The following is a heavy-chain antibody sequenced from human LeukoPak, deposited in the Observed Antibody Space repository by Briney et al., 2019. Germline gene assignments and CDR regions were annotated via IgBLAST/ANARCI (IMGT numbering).Heavy chain of an antibody. D-gene: IGHD6-6*01. V-gene: IGHV4-59*01. CDR3: ARVDPNSSSTLEVFDY. CDR2: IYYSGST. CDR1: GGSISSYY. Sequence: PSETLSLTCTVSGGSISSYYWSWIRQPPGKGLEWIGYIYYSGSTNYNPSLKSRVTISVDTSKNQFSLKLSSVTAADTAVYYCARVDPNSSSTLEVFDYWGQGTLVTVSS. J-gene: IGHJ4*02.